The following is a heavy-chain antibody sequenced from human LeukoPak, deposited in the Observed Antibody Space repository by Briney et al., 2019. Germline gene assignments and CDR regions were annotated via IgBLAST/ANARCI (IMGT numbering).Heavy chain of an antibody. CDR1: AFTFNDYG. CDR3: ARAKDCSSITCPFDI. Sequence: GRSLSLSCPASAFTFNDYGMSWVRQPPRTGMGWVFGGNWNSGSTSHADSGMGRFTTSRVNGNKYLYLQITSLRADSTALYLCARAKDCSSITCPFDIWGQGTMVTVSS. CDR2: GNWNSGST. D-gene: IGHD2-2*01. V-gene: IGHV3-20*04. J-gene: IGHJ3*02.